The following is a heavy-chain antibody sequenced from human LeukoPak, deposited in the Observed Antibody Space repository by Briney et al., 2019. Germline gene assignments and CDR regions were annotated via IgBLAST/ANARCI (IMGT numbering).Heavy chain of an antibody. Sequence: SETLSLTCAVYGGSFSGYYWSWIRQPPGKGLEWIGEINHSGSTNYNPFLKSRVTISVDTSKNQFSLKLSSVTAADTAVYYCARGGYGAHMGWGQGTLVTVSS. V-gene: IGHV4-34*01. J-gene: IGHJ4*02. CDR1: GGSFSGYY. CDR3: ARGGYGAHMG. CDR2: INHSGST. D-gene: IGHD5-18*01.